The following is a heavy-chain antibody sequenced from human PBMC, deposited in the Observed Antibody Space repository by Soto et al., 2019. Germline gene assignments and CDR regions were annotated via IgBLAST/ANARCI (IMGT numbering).Heavy chain of an antibody. V-gene: IGHV3-30*18. CDR2: ISYDGSNK. J-gene: IGHJ4*02. Sequence: QVQLVESGGGVVQPGRSLRLSCAASGFTFSSYGMHWVRQAPGKGLEWVAVISYDGSNKYYADSVKGRFTISRDYSKNTLYLQMNSLRAEDTAVYYCAKDLEGDYGHRSYYFDYWGQGTLVTVSS. D-gene: IGHD4-17*01. CDR1: GFTFSSYG. CDR3: AKDLEGDYGHRSYYFDY.